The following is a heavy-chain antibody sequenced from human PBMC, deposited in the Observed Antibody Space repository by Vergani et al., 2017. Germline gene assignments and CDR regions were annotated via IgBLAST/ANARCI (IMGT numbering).Heavy chain of an antibody. Sequence: QVQLVESGGGVVQPGRSLRLSCVMSGFTVTNYAIFWVRQAPGKGLEWVSVIWHDGGNKHFADSVAGRFAISRDDSKKTVYLEMTNLRAEDTAVYYCAKDRPYYYDSSGYYVDAFDIWGEGTMVTVSS. D-gene: IGHD3-22*01. V-gene: IGHV3-33*03. CDR1: GFTVTNYA. J-gene: IGHJ3*02. CDR3: AKDRPYYYDSSGYYVDAFDI. CDR2: IWHDGGNK.